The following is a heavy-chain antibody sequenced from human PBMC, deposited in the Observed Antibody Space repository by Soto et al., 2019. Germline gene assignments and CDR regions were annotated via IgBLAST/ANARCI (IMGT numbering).Heavy chain of an antibody. V-gene: IGHV1-69*13. CDR1: GGTFSSYA. D-gene: IGHD6-6*01. J-gene: IGHJ6*02. CDR3: ARDSWGRAARPNYYYYGMDV. CDR2: IIPIFGTA. Sequence: ASVKVSCKASGGTFSSYAISWVRQAPGQGLEWMGGIIPIFGTANYAQKFQGRVTITADESTSTAYMELSSLRSEDTAVYYCARDSWGRAARPNYYYYGMDVWGQGTTVTVSS.